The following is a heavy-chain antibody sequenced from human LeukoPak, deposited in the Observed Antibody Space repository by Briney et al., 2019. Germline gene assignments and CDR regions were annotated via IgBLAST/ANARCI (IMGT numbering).Heavy chain of an antibody. Sequence: GGSLRLSCAASGFTVSNNYMRWVRQAPGKGLEWVSHIYSGGGTYYADAVKGRFTISRDGSKNMLYLQMDSLRAEDTAIYYCARDPPAVAANTYGWGQGTLVTVSS. J-gene: IGHJ4*02. CDR2: IYSGGGT. CDR1: GFTVSNNY. V-gene: IGHV3-66*01. CDR3: ARDPPAVAANTYG. D-gene: IGHD6-6*01.